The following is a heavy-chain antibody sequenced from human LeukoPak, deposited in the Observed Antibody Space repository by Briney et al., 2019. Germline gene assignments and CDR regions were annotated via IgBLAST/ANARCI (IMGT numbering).Heavy chain of an antibody. CDR3: ARGVGPYYYYYYMDV. V-gene: IGHV4-34*01. CDR1: GGSFSGYY. J-gene: IGHJ6*03. Sequence: TTSETLSLTRAVYGGSFSGYYWSWIRQPPGKGLEWIGEINHSGSTNYNPSLKSRVTISVDTSKNQFSLKLSSVTAADTAVYYCARGVGPYYYYYYMDVWGKGTTVTVSS. CDR2: INHSGST.